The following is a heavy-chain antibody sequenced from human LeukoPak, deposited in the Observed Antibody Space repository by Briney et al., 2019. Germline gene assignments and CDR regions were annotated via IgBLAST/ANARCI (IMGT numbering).Heavy chain of an antibody. J-gene: IGHJ4*02. V-gene: IGHV4-59*13. CDR1: GGSISIYY. CDR3: ARALRYCSGGSCSSSFDY. D-gene: IGHD2-15*01. CDR2: FYYRGSP. Sequence: SETLSLTCTVSGGSISIYYWSWLRHPPGKGLEWLGYFYYRGSPNYNPSLKSRVTISVDTSKNQFSLKLSSVTAADTAVYYCARALRYCSGGSCSSSFDYWGQGTLVTVSS.